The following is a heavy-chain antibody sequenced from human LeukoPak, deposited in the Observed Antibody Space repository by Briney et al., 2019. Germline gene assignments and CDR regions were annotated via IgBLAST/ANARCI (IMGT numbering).Heavy chain of an antibody. CDR1: GFTFSSYA. Sequence: GAFLRLSCAASGFTFSSYAMSWVRQAPGKGLEWVSAISGSGGSTYYADSVKGRFTISRDNSKNTLYLQMNSLRAEDTAVYYCAKFRLPVYYYDSSGYYFDYWGQGTLVTVSS. D-gene: IGHD3-22*01. CDR2: ISGSGGST. CDR3: AKFRLPVYYYDSSGYYFDY. V-gene: IGHV3-23*01. J-gene: IGHJ4*02.